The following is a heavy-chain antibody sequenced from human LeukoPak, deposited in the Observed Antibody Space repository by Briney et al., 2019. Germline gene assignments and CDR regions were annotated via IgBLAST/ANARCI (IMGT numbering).Heavy chain of an antibody. CDR2: ISSSGGST. D-gene: IGHD6-19*01. CDR1: GFTFSGYG. V-gene: IGHV3-23*01. CDR3: AREQRSSGSFDI. J-gene: IGHJ3*02. Sequence: GGSLRLSCTASGFTFSGYGMSWVRQAPGKGLEWVSSISSSGGSTYYADSVKGRFTISRDNSKNTLYLQMNSLRPEDTAVYYCAREQRSSGSFDIWGQGTMVTVSS.